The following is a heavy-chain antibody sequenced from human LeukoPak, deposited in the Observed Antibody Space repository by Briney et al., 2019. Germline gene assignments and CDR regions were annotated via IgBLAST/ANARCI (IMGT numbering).Heavy chain of an antibody. CDR2: ITYTGNT. V-gene: IGHV1-18*01. J-gene: IGHJ4*02. D-gene: IGHD1-7*01. Sequence: ASVKVSCKASGYTFTSYGISWVRQAPGQGLEWMGWITYTGNTNYAQNLQGRVTMTTDTSSSTAYMALRGLRSDDTAVYYCTRGDWNYGRTDYWGQGTLVSVSS. CDR1: GYTFTSYG. CDR3: TRGDWNYGRTDY.